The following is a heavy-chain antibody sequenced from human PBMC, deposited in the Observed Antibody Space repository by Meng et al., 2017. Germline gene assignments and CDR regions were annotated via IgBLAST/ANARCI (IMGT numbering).Heavy chain of an antibody. V-gene: IGHV3-9*01. CDR3: ARDRAGRGIVGATLRFDP. CDR2: ISWNSGSI. J-gene: IGHJ5*02. D-gene: IGHD1-26*01. Sequence: GGSLRLSCAASGFTFDDYAMHWVRQAPGKGLEWVSGISWNSGSIGYADSVKGRFTISRDNAKNSLYLQMNSLRAEDTAVYYCARDRAGRGIVGATLRFDPWGQGTLVTVSS. CDR1: GFTFDDYA.